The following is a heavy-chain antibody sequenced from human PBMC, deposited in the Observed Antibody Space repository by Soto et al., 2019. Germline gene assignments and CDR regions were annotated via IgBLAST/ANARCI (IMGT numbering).Heavy chain of an antibody. CDR1: GGSIIGFD. V-gene: IGHV4-59*01. D-gene: IGHD6-13*01. CDR3: ARAGGLAGRSFDY. CDR2: IYYSGST. J-gene: IGHJ4*02. Sequence: SELLPVSYTVLGGSIIGFDWSWIRKPPGKGLEWIGYIYYSGSTNYNPSLKSRVTISVDTSKNQFSLKLSSVTAADTAVYYGARAGGLAGRSFDYWGQGTLVTVSS.